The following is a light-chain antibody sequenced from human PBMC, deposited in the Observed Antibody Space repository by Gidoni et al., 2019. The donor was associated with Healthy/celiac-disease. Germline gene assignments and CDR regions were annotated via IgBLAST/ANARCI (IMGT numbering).Light chain of an antibody. J-gene: IGKJ1*01. CDR2: GAS. V-gene: IGKV3-15*01. CDR3: QQYNNWPPA. CDR1: QSVSSN. Sequence: EIVMTQSPATLSVSPGERATLSCRASQSVSSNLAWYQQKPGQAPRLLIYGASTRATGIPARFSGSGSGTEFTLTIRQQSEDFAVYYCQQYNNWPPAFGQGTKVEIK.